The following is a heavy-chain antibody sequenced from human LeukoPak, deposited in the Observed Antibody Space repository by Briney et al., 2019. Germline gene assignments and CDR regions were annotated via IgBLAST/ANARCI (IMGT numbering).Heavy chain of an antibody. D-gene: IGHD3-16*01. CDR3: ARQPIYEAYFDF. V-gene: IGHV3-7*01. Sequence: PGGSLRLSCVASGFPFDRYWMSWVRQAPGKGLEWVANIKHDGSEKNFVDSVKGRFTISRDNAENSLLLQMNSLRADDTAVYFCARQPIYEAYFDFWGQGTLVTVSS. CDR2: IKHDGSEK. CDR1: GFPFDRYW. J-gene: IGHJ4*02.